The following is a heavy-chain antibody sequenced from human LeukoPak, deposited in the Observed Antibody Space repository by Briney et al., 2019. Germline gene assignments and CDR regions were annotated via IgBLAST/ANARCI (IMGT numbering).Heavy chain of an antibody. V-gene: IGHV1-2*02. CDR1: GYTFTGYY. CDR3: ARASWVDIVVVPAVFDY. J-gene: IGHJ4*02. D-gene: IGHD2-2*03. CDR2: INPNSGGT. Sequence: ASVKVSCKASGYTFTGYYMHWVRQAPGQGLEWMGWINPNSGGTNYAQKFQGRVTMTRDTSISTAYMGLSRLRSDDTAVYYCARASWVDIVVVPAVFDYWGQGTLVTVSS.